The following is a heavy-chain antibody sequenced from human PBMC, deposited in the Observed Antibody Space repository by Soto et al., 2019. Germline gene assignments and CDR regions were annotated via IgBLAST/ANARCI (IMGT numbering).Heavy chain of an antibody. D-gene: IGHD3-10*01. CDR1: GYTCTTYG. J-gene: IGHJ5*02. CDR2: ISAYNGNT. CDR3: ARDLYYYGAGSYYISGFDH. Sequence: QVQLVQSGAEVKKNGASVKVSCKASGYTCTTYGVSWDRQAPGQGLEWMGWISAYNGNTNYAQKLQGRDTMTTDTYTRTAYMELSSRRSDDTTVYYCARDLYYYGAGSYYISGFDHWGQGTLDTGSS. V-gene: IGHV1-18*04.